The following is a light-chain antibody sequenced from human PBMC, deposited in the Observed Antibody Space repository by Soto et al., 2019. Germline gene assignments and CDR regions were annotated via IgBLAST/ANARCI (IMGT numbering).Light chain of an antibody. Sequence: QPVLTQPASVSGSPGQSITISCTGASSEFATYNLVSWYQHHPGKAPKLVIFEGSKRPSGVSGRFAGSKSGNTASLTISGLQADDTADYYCCSYASYSIVFGTGTKVTVL. J-gene: IGLJ1*01. CDR2: EGS. V-gene: IGLV2-23*03. CDR3: CSYASYSIV. CDR1: SSEFATYNL.